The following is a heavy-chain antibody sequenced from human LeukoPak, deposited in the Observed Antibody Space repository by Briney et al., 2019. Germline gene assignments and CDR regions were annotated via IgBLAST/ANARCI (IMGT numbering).Heavy chain of an antibody. CDR2: ITSSSSYI. D-gene: IGHD3-10*01. CDR3: ARAFPYYYGSGSNDI. J-gene: IGHJ3*02. CDR1: GFTFSSYT. V-gene: IGHV3-21*01. Sequence: GGSLRLSCAVSGFTFSSYTMNWVRQAPGKGLEWVSSITSSSSYIYYVDSVKGRFTISRDNAKNSLYLQMNSLRAEDTAVYYCARAFPYYYGSGSNDIWGQGTMVTVSS.